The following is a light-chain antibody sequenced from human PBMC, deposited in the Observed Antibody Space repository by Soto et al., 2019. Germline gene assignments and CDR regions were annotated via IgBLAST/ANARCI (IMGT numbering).Light chain of an antibody. CDR3: QQYQNWPPIT. Sequence: EIVMTQSPVTLSVSPGERVTLSCRASQSVSSNLAWYQQKPGQAPSLLIYGAFTRATGIPDRFSGSGSGTDFTLTISSLQSEDFAVYHCQQYQNWPPITFGQGTRLEIK. V-gene: IGKV3-15*01. CDR1: QSVSSN. CDR2: GAF. J-gene: IGKJ5*01.